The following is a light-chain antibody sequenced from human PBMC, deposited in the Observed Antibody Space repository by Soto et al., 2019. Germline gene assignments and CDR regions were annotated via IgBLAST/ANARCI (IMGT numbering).Light chain of an antibody. V-gene: IGKV3D-20*02. CDR2: DAS. CDR3: QHRMNWPLT. J-gene: IGKJ5*01. CDR1: ERIYSAY. Sequence: EVVLTQSPGTLSLSRGERATLSCRASERIYSAYLGWYQQKPGQAPRLLIFDASTRATGIPDRFSGSGSGADFTLTISSLEPEDFAVYYCQHRMNWPLTFGQGTRLEI.